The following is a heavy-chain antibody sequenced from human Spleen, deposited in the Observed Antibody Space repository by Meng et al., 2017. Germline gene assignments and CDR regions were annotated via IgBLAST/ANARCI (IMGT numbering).Heavy chain of an antibody. CDR2: IDITGTRT. J-gene: IGHJ3*02. V-gene: IGHV3-23*05. CDR1: GFTFRDYA. CDR3: AKVVTAIMVVLGGFDI. D-gene: IGHD2-8*01. Sequence: GESLKISCAASGFTFRDYAMSWVRQAPGKGLEWVSGIDITGTRTHHADSVKGRLTISRDNSKNTLYLQMNSLRAEDTAVYYCAKVVTAIMVVLGGFDIWGQGTMVTVSS.